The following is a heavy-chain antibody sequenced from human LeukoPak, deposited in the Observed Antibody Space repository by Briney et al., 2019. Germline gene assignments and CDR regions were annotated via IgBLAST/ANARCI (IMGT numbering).Heavy chain of an antibody. V-gene: IGHV1-18*01. CDR1: GYTFTSYG. J-gene: IGHJ5*02. CDR2: ISAYNGNT. D-gene: IGHD2-2*01. CDR3: ASLYCSSTSCYPPFDP. Sequence: GASVKVSCKASGYTFTSYGISWVRQAPAQGLEWMGWISAYNGNTNYAQKLQGRVTMTTDTSTSTAYMELRSLRSDDTAVYYCASLYCSSTSCYPPFDPWGQGTLVTVSS.